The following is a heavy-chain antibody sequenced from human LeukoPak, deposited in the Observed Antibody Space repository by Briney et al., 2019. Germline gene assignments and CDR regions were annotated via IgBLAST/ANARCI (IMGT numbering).Heavy chain of an antibody. V-gene: IGHV4-34*01. Sequence: SETLSLTCAVYGGSFSGYYWSWIRQPPGKGLEWIGEINHSGSTNYNPSLKSPVTISIYTSKNQFSLKLNSVTAADTAVYYCARVGGVPSEGHLYCWFDPWGQGTLVTVSS. CDR3: ARVGGVPSEGHLYCWFDP. J-gene: IGHJ5*02. CDR1: GGSFSGYY. CDR2: INHSGST. D-gene: IGHD3-10*01.